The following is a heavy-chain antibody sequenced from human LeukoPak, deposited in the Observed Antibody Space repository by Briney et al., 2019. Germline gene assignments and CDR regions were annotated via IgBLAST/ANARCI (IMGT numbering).Heavy chain of an antibody. CDR3: ARGNYYGSGSYFGRTTWNWFDP. CDR2: INHSGST. D-gene: IGHD3-10*01. CDR1: GGSFSGYY. V-gene: IGHV4-34*01. Sequence: PSETLSLTGAXYGGSFSGYYWSWIRQPPGKGLEWIGEINHSGSTNYNPSLKSRVTISVDTSKNQFSLKLSSVTAADTAVYYCARGNYYGSGSYFGRTTWNWFDPWGQGTLVTVSS. J-gene: IGHJ5*02.